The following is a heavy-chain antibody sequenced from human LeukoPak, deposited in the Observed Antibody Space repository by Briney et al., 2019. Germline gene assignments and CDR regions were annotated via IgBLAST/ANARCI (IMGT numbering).Heavy chain of an antibody. CDR2: IYYSGST. V-gene: IGHV4-39*07. J-gene: IGHJ3*02. Sequence: SSETLSLTCTVSGGSISSSSYYWGWIRQPPGKGLEWIGSIYYSGSTYCNPSLKSRVTISVDTSKNQFSLKLSSVTAADTAVYYCARTYYYESSGDAFDIWGQGTMVTVSS. D-gene: IGHD3-22*01. CDR3: ARTYYYESSGDAFDI. CDR1: GGSISSSSYY.